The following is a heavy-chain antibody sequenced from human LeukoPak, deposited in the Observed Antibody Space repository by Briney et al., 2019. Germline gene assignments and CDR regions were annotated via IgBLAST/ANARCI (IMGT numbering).Heavy chain of an antibody. CDR3: ARRNYLYYFDY. Sequence: SETLSLTCTVSGGSINGRNNYWGWIRQPPGKGLEWIAIISDTGTTYYSPSLKSRLTISVDTSKNQFSLTLSSVTAADTAVYYCARRNYLYYFDYWGQGTLVTVSS. V-gene: IGHV4-39*01. J-gene: IGHJ4*02. D-gene: IGHD1-7*01. CDR2: ISDTGTT. CDR1: GGSINGRNNY.